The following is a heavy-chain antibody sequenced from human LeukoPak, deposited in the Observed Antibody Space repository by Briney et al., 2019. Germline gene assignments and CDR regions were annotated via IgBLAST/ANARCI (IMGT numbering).Heavy chain of an antibody. J-gene: IGHJ4*02. CDR3: ARAYLIDY. V-gene: IGHV3-21*01. CDR2: ISTSSSHI. CDR1: GFTFSTYS. Sequence: MTGGSLRLSCAASGFTFSTYSMNWVRQAPGKGLEWVSSISTSSSHIYYADSVKGRFTISRDNAKNSLYLQMHSLRAEDTAVYYCARAYLIDYWGQGTLVTVSS. D-gene: IGHD3-16*01.